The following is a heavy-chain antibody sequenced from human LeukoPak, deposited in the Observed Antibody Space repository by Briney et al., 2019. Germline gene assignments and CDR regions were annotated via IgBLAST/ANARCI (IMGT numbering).Heavy chain of an antibody. Sequence: SQTLSLTCAISGDSVSSNTATRNWIRQSPSRGLEWLGRTYYRSKWFSDYALSVKSRIMINPDTSKNQFSLHLNSVIPEDTAIYYCARVGATSSRFDPWGQGTLVTVSS. J-gene: IGHJ5*02. CDR2: TYYRSKWFS. CDR1: GDSVSSNTAT. D-gene: IGHD1-26*01. V-gene: IGHV6-1*01. CDR3: ARVGATSSRFDP.